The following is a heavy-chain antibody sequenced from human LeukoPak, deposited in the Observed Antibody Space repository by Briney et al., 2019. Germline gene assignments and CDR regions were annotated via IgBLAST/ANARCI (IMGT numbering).Heavy chain of an antibody. CDR3: ARGGEANYYDTSGYYLYYY. V-gene: IGHV1-69*05. Sequence: ASVKVSCKASGGTFSNYAISWVRQAPGQGLEWMGSIIPIFGTTNYAQKFQGRVTITTDESTSTAYMELSSLRSEDTAVYYCARGGEANYYDTSGYYLYYYWGQGTLVTVSS. CDR1: GGTFSNYA. J-gene: IGHJ4*02. D-gene: IGHD3-22*01. CDR2: IIPIFGTT.